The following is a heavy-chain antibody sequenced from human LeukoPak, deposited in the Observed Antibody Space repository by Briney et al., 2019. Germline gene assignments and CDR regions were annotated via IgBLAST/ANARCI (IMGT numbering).Heavy chain of an antibody. CDR2: IIPIFGTA. CDR3: ARVSLSTDYGDYVGWFDP. V-gene: IGHV1-69*13. J-gene: IGHJ5*02. D-gene: IGHD4-17*01. CDR1: GGTFSSYA. Sequence: GASVKVSCKASGGTFSSYAISWVRQAPGQGLEWMGGIIPIFGTANYAQKFQGRVTITADESTSTAYMELSSLRAEDTAVYYCARVSLSTDYGDYVGWFDPWGQGTLVTVSS.